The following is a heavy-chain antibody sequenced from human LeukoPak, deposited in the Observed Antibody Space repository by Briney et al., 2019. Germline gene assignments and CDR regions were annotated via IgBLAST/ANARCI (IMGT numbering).Heavy chain of an antibody. CDR1: GFTVSSNY. CDR2: IYSGGTT. Sequence: GGSLRLSCAASGFTVSSNYMSWVRQAPGQGLEWVSLIYSGGTTYYADSVKGRFTISRDNSRNTVYLQMNSLRAEDTAVYYCARGYCSGGSCNTFDYWGQGTLVTVSS. V-gene: IGHV3-66*01. J-gene: IGHJ4*02. D-gene: IGHD2-15*01. CDR3: ARGYCSGGSCNTFDY.